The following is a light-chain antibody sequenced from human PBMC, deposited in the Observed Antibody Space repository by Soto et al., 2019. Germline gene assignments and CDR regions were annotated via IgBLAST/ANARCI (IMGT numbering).Light chain of an antibody. CDR3: SSYTSSSTLLV. CDR2: EVS. J-gene: IGLJ2*01. V-gene: IGLV2-14*01. CDR1: XXXXGGYNY. Sequence: QSALTQPASVSGSPXXXITISCTXXXXXXGGYNYVSWYQQHPGKAPKLMIYEVSNRPSGVSNRFSGSKSGNTASLTISGRQAEDEADYYCSSYTSSSTLLVFGGGTKLTVL.